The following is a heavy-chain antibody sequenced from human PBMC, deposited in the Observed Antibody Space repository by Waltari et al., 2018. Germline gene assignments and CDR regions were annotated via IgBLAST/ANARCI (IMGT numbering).Heavy chain of an antibody. CDR1: GYTFTGYY. Sequence: QVQLVQSGAEVKKPGASVKVSCKASGYTFTGYYMHWVRQAPGQGLEWMGRINPNSGGTNYAQKCQGRVTMTRDTPISTAYMELSRLRSDDTAVYYCARSLWGANPDYWGQGTLVTVSS. CDR2: INPNSGGT. CDR3: ARSLWGANPDY. J-gene: IGHJ4*02. V-gene: IGHV1-2*06. D-gene: IGHD1-26*01.